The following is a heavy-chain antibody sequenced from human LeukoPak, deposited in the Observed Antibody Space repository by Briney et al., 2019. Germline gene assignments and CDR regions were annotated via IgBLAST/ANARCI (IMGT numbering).Heavy chain of an antibody. CDR3: ARDRPMVRGVIIYSLGMDV. V-gene: IGHV1-18*01. CDR2: ISAYNGNT. D-gene: IGHD3-10*01. J-gene: IGHJ6*02. CDR1: GYTSTSYG. Sequence: ASVKVSCKASGYTSTSYGISWVRQAPGQGPEWMGWISAYNGNTNYAQKLQGRVTMTTDTSTSTAYMELRSLRSDDTAVYYCARDRPMVRGVIIYSLGMDVWGQGTTVTVSS.